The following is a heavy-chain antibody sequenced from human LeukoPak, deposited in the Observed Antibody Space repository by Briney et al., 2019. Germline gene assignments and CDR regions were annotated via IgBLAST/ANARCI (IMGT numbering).Heavy chain of an antibody. V-gene: IGHV3-7*01. D-gene: IGHD6-19*01. CDR1: GFTFSSYW. Sequence: PGGSLRLSCAASGFTFSSYWMSWVRQAPGKGLEWVANIKEDGSETYYVDSVKGRFTISRDNAKNLLYLEMNSLRAGDAALYYCARVDGSSSCPDYWGQGTLVTVSS. CDR3: ARVDGSSSCPDY. CDR2: IKEDGSET. J-gene: IGHJ4*02.